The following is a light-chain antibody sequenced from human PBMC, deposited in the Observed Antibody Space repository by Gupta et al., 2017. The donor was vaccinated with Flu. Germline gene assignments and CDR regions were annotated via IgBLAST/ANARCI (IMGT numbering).Light chain of an antibody. Sequence: QSALTQPPSVSGSPGQSVTTSCPGTSSDVGTYNRVSWYQQSPGTAPKLMIYEVSRRPSGVPDRFSGSKSGNTASLTISGLQGEDEADYYCSSYTSSYTYVFGTGTKVTVL. CDR3: SSYTSSYTYV. V-gene: IGLV2-18*02. CDR2: EVS. J-gene: IGLJ1*01. CDR1: SSDVGTYNR.